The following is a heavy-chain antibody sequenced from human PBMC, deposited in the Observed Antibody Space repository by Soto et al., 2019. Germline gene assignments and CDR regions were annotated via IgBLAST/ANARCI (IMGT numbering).Heavy chain of an antibody. CDR1: GFSLSTSGMC. Sequence: ESGPTLVSPTQTLTLTCTFSGFSLSTSGMCVSWIRQPPGKALEWLARIDWDDDKYYSTSLKTRLTISKDTSKNQVVLTMTNMDPVDTATYYCARMGQYYDILTGYWSGYYFDYWGQRTLVTVSS. V-gene: IGHV2-70*11. J-gene: IGHJ4*02. D-gene: IGHD3-9*01. CDR3: ARMGQYYDILTGYWSGYYFDY. CDR2: IDWDDDK.